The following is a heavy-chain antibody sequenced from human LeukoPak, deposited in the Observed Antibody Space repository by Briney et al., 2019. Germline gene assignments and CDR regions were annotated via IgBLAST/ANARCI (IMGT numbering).Heavy chain of an antibody. D-gene: IGHD3-9*01. V-gene: IGHV3-9*01. CDR2: ISWNSGSM. J-gene: IGHJ5*02. Sequence: PGGSLRLSCAASGFTFDDYAMHWVRHAPGKGLEWVSGISWNSGSMGYADSVKGRFTISRDNAKNSLYLQMNSLRAEDTALYYCAKGGPYDILTGPNNWFDPWGQGTLVTVSS. CDR3: AKGGPYDILTGPNNWFDP. CDR1: GFTFDDYA.